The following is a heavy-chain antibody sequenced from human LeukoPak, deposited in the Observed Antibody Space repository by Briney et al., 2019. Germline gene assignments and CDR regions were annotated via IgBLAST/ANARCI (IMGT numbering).Heavy chain of an antibody. D-gene: IGHD4-17*01. CDR3: ARGRLRYFDY. V-gene: IGHV4-34*01. J-gene: IGHJ4*02. Sequence: SSETLSLTCAVYGGSFSGYYWSWIRQPPGKGLEWIGEINHSGSTNYNPSLKSRVIISVDTSKNQFSLKLSSVTAADTAVYYCARGRLRYFDYWGQGTLVTVSS. CDR1: GGSFSGYY. CDR2: INHSGST.